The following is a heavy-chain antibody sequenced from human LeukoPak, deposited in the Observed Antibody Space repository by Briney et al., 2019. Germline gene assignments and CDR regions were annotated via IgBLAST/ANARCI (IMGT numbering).Heavy chain of an antibody. J-gene: IGHJ4*02. V-gene: IGHV3-33*01. D-gene: IGHD2/OR15-2a*01. CDR2: IWYDGSNK. CDR1: GFTFSSYG. Sequence: GSLRLSCAASGFTFSSYGMHWVRQAPGKGLEWVAVIWYDGSNKYYADSVKGRFTISRDNSKNTLYLQMNSLRAEDTAVYYCAREGPRGNSQFDYWGQGTLVTVSS. CDR3: AREGPRGNSQFDY.